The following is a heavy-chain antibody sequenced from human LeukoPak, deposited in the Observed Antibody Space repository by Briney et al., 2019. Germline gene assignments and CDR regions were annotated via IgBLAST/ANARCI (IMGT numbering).Heavy chain of an antibody. CDR1: GGSISSSSYY. CDR2: IYYSGST. J-gene: IGHJ4*02. CDR3: ARNSGSYYFDY. D-gene: IGHD1-26*01. Sequence: SETLSLTCTVSGGSISSSSYYWGWIRQPPGKGLEWIGSIYYSGSTYYNPSLKSRVTISVDTSKNQFSLKLSSVTAADTAVYYCARNSGSYYFDYWGQGTLVTVSS. V-gene: IGHV4-39*07.